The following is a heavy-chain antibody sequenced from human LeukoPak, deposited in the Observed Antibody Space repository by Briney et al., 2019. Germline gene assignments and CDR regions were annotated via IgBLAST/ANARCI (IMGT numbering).Heavy chain of an antibody. J-gene: IGHJ4*02. CDR2: IYHSGST. CDR1: GGSISSGGYY. D-gene: IGHD6-13*01. Sequence: SQTLSLTCTVSGGSISSGGYYWSWIRQPPGKGLEWIGYIYHSGSTYYNPSLKSRVTISVDRSKNQFSLKLSSVTAADTAVYYCAREGQQRKDYWGQGTLVTVSS. V-gene: IGHV4-30-2*01. CDR3: AREGQQRKDY.